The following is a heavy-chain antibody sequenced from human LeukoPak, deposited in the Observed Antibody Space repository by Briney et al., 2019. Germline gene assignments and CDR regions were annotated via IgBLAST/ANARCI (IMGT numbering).Heavy chain of an antibody. D-gene: IGHD3-3*01. V-gene: IGHV1-8*02. CDR2: MNPNSGNT. J-gene: IGHJ4*02. CDR1: GYTFISYD. Sequence: GASVKVSCKASGYTFISYDINWVRQATAQGLEWMGLMNPNSGNTGYAQKFRGRVTITRNTSISKAYMALSRMMSEETAVYYCARGPAPSYDFWSDYWYYWGQGTLVSVSS. CDR3: ARGPAPSYDFWSDYWYY.